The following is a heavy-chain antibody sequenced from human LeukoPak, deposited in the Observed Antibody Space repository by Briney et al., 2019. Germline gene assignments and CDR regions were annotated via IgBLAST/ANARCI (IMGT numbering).Heavy chain of an antibody. Sequence: GGSLRLSCAASGFSFSSYGFHWVRQAPGKGLEWVAFIRYEKNEKYYADSVKGRFTISRDNAKNSLYLQMNSLRAEDTAVYYCARDRGHWDDFWSGYYYYYYYYYMDVWGKGTTVTVSS. D-gene: IGHD3-3*01. CDR1: GFSFSSYG. J-gene: IGHJ6*03. CDR3: ARDRGHWDDFWSGYYYYYYYYYMDV. V-gene: IGHV3-30*02. CDR2: IRYEKNEK.